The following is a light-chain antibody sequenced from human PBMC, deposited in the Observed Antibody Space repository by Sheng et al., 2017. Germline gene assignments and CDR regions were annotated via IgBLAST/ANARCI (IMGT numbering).Light chain of an antibody. CDR1: QGILTT. Sequence: IQLTQSPTSLSASVGDRVTITCRASQGILTTLAWYQQKPGKAPKLLLYAASRLESGVPSRFSGSGSGTDYTLAIRSLQPEDFASYYCQQYYSPPYTFGQETKLEIK. V-gene: IGKV1-NL1*01. J-gene: IGKJ2*01. CDR2: AAS. CDR3: QQYYSPPYT.